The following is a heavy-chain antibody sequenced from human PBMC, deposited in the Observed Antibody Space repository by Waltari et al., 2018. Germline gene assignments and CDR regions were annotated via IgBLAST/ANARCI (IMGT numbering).Heavy chain of an antibody. Sequence: QVQLVQSGAEVKKPGSSVKVSCKASGGTFSSYAISWVRQAPGQGLDWMGGIIPSFGTANYAQKFQGRGTITADKSTSTAYMELSSLRSEDTAVYYCAFGYSYGSRFDPWGQGTLVTVSS. V-gene: IGHV1-69*14. CDR3: AFGYSYGSRFDP. J-gene: IGHJ5*02. D-gene: IGHD5-18*01. CDR1: GGTFSSYA. CDR2: IIPSFGTA.